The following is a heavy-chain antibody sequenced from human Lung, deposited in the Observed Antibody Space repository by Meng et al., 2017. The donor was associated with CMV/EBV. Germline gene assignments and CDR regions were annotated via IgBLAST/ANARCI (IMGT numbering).Heavy chain of an antibody. CDR1: GFNFDYYG. D-gene: IGHD3-16*01. CDR3: AKDLLLFGGANAYFDC. CDR2: IRHDGTNK. J-gene: IGHJ4*02. V-gene: IGHV3-30*02. Sequence: GGSLRLSCAASGFNFDYYGMHWVRQTPGKGLEWAAFIRHDGTNKFYGDSVKGRFTISRDNSKNTVYLQMNSLRPEETAIYYCAKDLLLFGGANAYFDCWGQGTLVTVSA.